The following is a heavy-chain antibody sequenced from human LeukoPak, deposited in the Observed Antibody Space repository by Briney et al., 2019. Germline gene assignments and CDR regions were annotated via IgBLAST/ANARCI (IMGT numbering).Heavy chain of an antibody. CDR3: AKATSYCGGDCQFYFDS. CDR2: ISGSGTST. V-gene: IGHV3-23*01. D-gene: IGHD2-21*02. CDR1: GSTFSYYW. J-gene: IGHJ4*02. Sequence: PGGSLRLSCAASGSTFSYYWMTWVRRAPGKGLEWVSAISGSGTSTHYADSVEGRFTIFRDNSKNTLYLQMNSLSAEDAAVYYCAKATSYCGGDCQFYFDSWGQGTLVTVSS.